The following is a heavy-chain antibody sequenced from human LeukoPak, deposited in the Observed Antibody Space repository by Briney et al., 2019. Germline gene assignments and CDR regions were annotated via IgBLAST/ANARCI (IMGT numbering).Heavy chain of an antibody. CDR3: ARSARLMKGVVEVTALDD. D-gene: IGHD3-3*01. Sequence: GGSLRLSCAASGFTFDDYAMHWVRQASGKGLEWVSHITWDGGSTHYADSVKGRFTIARDNAKNSVYLEMNSLRADDTAVYYCARSARLMKGVVEVTALDDWGQGTLVTVSS. CDR1: GFTFDDYA. J-gene: IGHJ4*02. CDR2: ITWDGGST. V-gene: IGHV3-43D*03.